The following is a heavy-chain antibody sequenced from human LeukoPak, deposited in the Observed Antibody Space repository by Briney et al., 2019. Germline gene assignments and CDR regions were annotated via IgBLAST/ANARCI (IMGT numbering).Heavy chain of an antibody. CDR2: IYTSGGT. Sequence: SETLSLTCTVSGGSISSDYWSWIRQPAGKGLEWIGRIYTSGGTKYNPSLKSRVTMSVDTSKNQFSLKVNSVTAADTAVYYCARDQYAGYSGSWGYYYYMDVWGKGTTVTVSS. D-gene: IGHD6-13*01. V-gene: IGHV4-4*07. CDR3: ARDQYAGYSGSWGYYYYMDV. CDR1: GGSISSDY. J-gene: IGHJ6*03.